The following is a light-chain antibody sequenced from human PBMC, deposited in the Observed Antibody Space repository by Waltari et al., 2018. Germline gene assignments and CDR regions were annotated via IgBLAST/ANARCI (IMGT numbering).Light chain of an antibody. Sequence: IQMTQSPSSLSASVGDRVTITCRASQIISSSLNWYQQIPGKAPKLLIYVASTLRSGVPSRFSGSGSGTDFSLTISSLQPEDCAVYYCQHSFETPYSFGQGTKVEIK. V-gene: IGKV1-39*01. CDR2: VAS. CDR3: QHSFETPYS. CDR1: QIISSS. J-gene: IGKJ2*03.